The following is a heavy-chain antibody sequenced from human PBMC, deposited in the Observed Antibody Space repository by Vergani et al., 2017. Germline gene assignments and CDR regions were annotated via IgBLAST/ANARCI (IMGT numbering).Heavy chain of an antibody. V-gene: IGHV1-58*01. CDR3: ARGTFYSSGWLAPDY. CDR2: IVVGSGNT. Sequence: QMQLVQSGPEVKKPGTSVKVSCKASGFTFTSSAVQWVRQARGQRLEWIGWIVVGSGNTNYAQKFQERVTITRDMSTSTAYMELSSLRSEDTAVYYCARGTFYSSGWLAPDYWGQGTLVTVSS. J-gene: IGHJ4*02. CDR1: GFTFTSSA. D-gene: IGHD6-19*01.